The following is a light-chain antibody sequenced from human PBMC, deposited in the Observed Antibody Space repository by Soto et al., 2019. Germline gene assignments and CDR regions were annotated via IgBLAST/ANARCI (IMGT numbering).Light chain of an antibody. Sequence: DIVLTQSPGTLSLSPGERATLSCRASQSVSSNSLAWYHQKPGQPPRLLMYGASSRATGIPDRFSGSGSGTDFTLTISRLEPEDFAMYYCQQYGSSLITFGQGTRLEIK. CDR3: QQYGSSLIT. CDR1: QSVSSNS. J-gene: IGKJ5*01. CDR2: GAS. V-gene: IGKV3-20*01.